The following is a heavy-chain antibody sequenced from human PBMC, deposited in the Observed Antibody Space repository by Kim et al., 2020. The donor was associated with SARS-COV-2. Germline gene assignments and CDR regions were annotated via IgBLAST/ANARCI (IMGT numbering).Heavy chain of an antibody. D-gene: IGHD1-26*01. V-gene: IGHV3-49*03. J-gene: IGHJ4*01. Sequence: GGSLRLSCTASGFTFGDYCMGWLRQPPGKGLEWVAFSRSKDYRGTTEYAASVRGRFISSRDDSNAIAYLPMNSLKSDDTATYYCARGQTVAGARYYF. CDR1: GFTFGDYC. CDR2: SRSKDYRGTT. CDR3: ARGQTVAGARYYF.